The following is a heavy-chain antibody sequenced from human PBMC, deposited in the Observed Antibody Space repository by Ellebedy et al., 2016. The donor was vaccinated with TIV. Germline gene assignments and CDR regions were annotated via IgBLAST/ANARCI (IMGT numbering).Heavy chain of an antibody. CDR3: AKSPLSSGWSYFDS. V-gene: IGHV3-23*01. CDR1: GFTFSSYG. CDR2: ITSDGGAT. D-gene: IGHD6-19*01. J-gene: IGHJ4*02. Sequence: PGGSLKLSCAASGFTFSSYGMTWVRQAPGKGLEWVSAITSDGGATDSVDSVKGRFTISRDNSEETVYLQMNSLRAEDTAIYYCAKSPLSSGWSYFDSWGQGTLVTVSS.